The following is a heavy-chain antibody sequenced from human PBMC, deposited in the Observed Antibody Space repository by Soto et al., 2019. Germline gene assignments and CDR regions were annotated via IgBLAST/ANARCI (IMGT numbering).Heavy chain of an antibody. Sequence: EVQLVESGGGLVQPGGSLRLSCAASGISFSSYSMNWVRQAPGKGLEWVSYISSSSTTIYYADSVKGRFTISRDNANNSLYLQMNSLRDEDTAVYYCATPYSDSPRWGQGTLVTVSS. D-gene: IGHD3-16*01. CDR1: GISFSSYS. J-gene: IGHJ4*02. CDR2: ISSSSTTI. CDR3: ATPYSDSPR. V-gene: IGHV3-48*02.